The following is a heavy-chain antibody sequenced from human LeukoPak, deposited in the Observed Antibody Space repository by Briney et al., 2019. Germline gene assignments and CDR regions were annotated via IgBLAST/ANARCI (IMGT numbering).Heavy chain of an antibody. D-gene: IGHD1-26*01. CDR3: ARNPGSYYDYYGMDV. Sequence: GGSLRLSCAASGFTFSSYAMSWVRQAPGKGLEWDSAISGSGGTTYYADSVKGRFTISRDNAKNTLYLQMNSLRAEDTAVYYCARNPGSYYDYYGMDVWGQGTTVTVSS. CDR1: GFTFSSYA. J-gene: IGHJ6*02. CDR2: ISGSGGTT. V-gene: IGHV3-23*01.